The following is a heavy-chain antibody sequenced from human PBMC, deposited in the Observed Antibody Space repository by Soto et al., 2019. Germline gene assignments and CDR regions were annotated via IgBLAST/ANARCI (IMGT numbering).Heavy chain of an antibody. J-gene: IGHJ4*02. D-gene: IGHD3-10*01. CDR3: ARPDYGSGSYPDY. CDR1: GFTFSSYA. Sequence: QVQLVESGGGVVQPGRSLRLSCAASGFTFSSYAMHWVRQAPGKGLEWVAVISYDGGNKYYADSVKGRFTISRDNSKNTLFLQINSLRADDTAVYYYARPDYGSGSYPDYWGQGTLVTVSS. CDR2: ISYDGGNK. V-gene: IGHV3-30-3*01.